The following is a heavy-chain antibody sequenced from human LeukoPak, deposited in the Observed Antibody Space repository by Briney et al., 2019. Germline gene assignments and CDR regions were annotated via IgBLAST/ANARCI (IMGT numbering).Heavy chain of an antibody. J-gene: IGHJ4*02. V-gene: IGHV5-51*01. Sequence: KNGESLKISCKGSGYSFTNYWIGWVRQMPGKGLEWMEIIYPGDSDTRYIPSFNSQVTNSADKSISTAYKQWSSLKASDTAVYYCARRVDSYWFCDFWGQGTLVTVSS. CDR3: ARRVDSYWFCDF. CDR2: IYPGDSDT. CDR1: GYSFTNYW. D-gene: IGHD2-8*02.